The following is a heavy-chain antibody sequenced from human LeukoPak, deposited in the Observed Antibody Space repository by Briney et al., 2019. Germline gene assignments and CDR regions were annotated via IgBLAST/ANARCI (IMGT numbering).Heavy chain of an antibody. CDR3: GVVITTNYFDY. CDR2: INPNSGGT. V-gene: IGHV1-2*02. Sequence: ASVKVSCKASGYTFTGYYMHWVRQAPGQGLEWMGWINPNSGGTNYAQKFQGRVTMTRDTSISTAYMELSRLRSDDAAVYYCGVVITTNYFDYWGQGTLVTVSS. J-gene: IGHJ4*02. D-gene: IGHD3-22*01. CDR1: GYTFTGYY.